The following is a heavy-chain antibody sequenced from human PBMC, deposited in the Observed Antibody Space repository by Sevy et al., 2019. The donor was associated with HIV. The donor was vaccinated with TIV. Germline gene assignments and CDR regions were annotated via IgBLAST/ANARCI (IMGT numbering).Heavy chain of an antibody. CDR1: GFTFSSHS. D-gene: IGHD3-16*02. Sequence: GGSLRLSCAASGFTFSSHSMNWVRQAPGKGLEWVSSISSTSGHIYYSDSVKGRFTISRDNSKNSLYLQMNSLRAEDTAVYYCARDDYVWGNSRWTNWFDPWAREPWSPSPQ. J-gene: IGHJ5*02. CDR2: ISSTSGHI. V-gene: IGHV3-21*01. CDR3: ARDDYVWGNSRWTNWFDP.